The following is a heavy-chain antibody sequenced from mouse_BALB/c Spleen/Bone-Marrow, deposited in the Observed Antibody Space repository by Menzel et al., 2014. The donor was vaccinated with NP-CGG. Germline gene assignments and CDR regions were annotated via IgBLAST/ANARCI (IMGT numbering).Heavy chain of an antibody. V-gene: IGHV2-6-7*01. CDR3: ARDRRGLRYFDV. Sequence: QVQLKHSGPGLVAPSQSLSITCTVSGFSLTGYGVNWVRQPPGKGLEWLGKIWGDGSTDYNSPLKSRLSIIKDNSKSQVFLKMHNLQTDDTARYYSARDRRGLRYFDVWGAGTTVTVSS. CDR1: GFSLTGYG. CDR2: IWGDGST. D-gene: IGHD2-13*01. J-gene: IGHJ1*01.